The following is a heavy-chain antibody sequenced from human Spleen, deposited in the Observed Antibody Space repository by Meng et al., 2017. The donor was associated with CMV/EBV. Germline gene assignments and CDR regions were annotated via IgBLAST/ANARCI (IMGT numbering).Heavy chain of an antibody. V-gene: IGHV3-21*01. J-gene: IGHJ3*02. CDR1: GFTFSYYS. Sequence: GESLKISCAASGFTFSYYSVNWVRQAPGKGLEWVSSISSSSDYIYYADSVKGRFTISRDYAKNSLYLQMNSLRAEDTAVYYCARALVYVDAFDIWGQGTMVTVSS. CDR2: ISSSSDYI. CDR3: ARALVYVDAFDI. D-gene: IGHD5/OR15-5a*01.